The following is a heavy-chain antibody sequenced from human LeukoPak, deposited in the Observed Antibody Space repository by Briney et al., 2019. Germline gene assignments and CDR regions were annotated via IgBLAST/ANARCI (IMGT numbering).Heavy chain of an antibody. V-gene: IGHV5-51*01. J-gene: IGHJ4*02. CDR3: ARQVYGSGMAAFDY. D-gene: IGHD3-10*01. CDR2: IYPGDSDT. Sequence: GESLKISCEASGYSFTRYWIGWVRQMPGKGLEWMGIIYPGDSDTRYSPSFQGQVSISADKSISTPYLQWSSLKASDTATYYCARQVYGSGMAAFDYWGQGTLVTVSS. CDR1: GYSFTRYW.